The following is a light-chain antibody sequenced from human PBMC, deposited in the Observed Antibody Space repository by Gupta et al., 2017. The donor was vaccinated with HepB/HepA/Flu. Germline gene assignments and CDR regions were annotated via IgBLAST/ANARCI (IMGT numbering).Light chain of an antibody. CDR1: SSDVGGYNY. Sequence: QSALTQPASVSGSPGQSITISCTGTSSDVGGYNYVSWYQHYPGKAPKLMMYHVSYRPSGVSNRFSGSKSGNTASLTISGLQAEDEADYYCSSYTSSSTLVFGGGTKLTVL. J-gene: IGLJ2*01. CDR2: HVS. V-gene: IGLV2-14*03. CDR3: SSYTSSSTLV.